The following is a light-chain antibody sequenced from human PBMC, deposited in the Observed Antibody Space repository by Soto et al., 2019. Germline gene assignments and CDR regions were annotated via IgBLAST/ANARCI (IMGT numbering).Light chain of an antibody. J-gene: IGLJ1*01. CDR3: AAWDDGQNVFYV. CDR1: SSNIGSNT. Sequence: QSALTQPPSASGTPGQRVTVSCSGSSSNIGSNTVHWYQQLPGAAPKLLIYRNNQRPSGVPDRFSGSKSGTSASLAISGLQSEDEGDYHCAAWDDGQNVFYVFGTGTKVT. CDR2: RNN. V-gene: IGLV1-44*01.